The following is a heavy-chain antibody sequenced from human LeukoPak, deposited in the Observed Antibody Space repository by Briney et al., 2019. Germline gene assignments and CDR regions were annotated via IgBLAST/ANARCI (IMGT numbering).Heavy chain of an antibody. V-gene: IGHV1-69*06. CDR3: ARKVPNDSSGYYYRGQFDP. Sequence: SVKVSCKASGGTFSSYAISWVRRAPGQGLEWMGGIIPIFGTANYAQKFQGRVTITADKSTSTAYMELSSLRSEDTAVYYCARKVPNDSSGYYYRGQFDPWGQGTLVTVSS. D-gene: IGHD3-22*01. CDR2: IIPIFGTA. CDR1: GGTFSSYA. J-gene: IGHJ5*02.